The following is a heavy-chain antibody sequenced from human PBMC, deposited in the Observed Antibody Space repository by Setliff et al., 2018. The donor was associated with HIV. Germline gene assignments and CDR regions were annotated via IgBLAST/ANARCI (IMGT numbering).Heavy chain of an antibody. CDR1: GGPFSSTS. Sequence: SETLSLTCTVSGGPFSSTSWSWIRQFPGQGLEWIGYIYYSGNTNYNPSLKSRVTISIGTSKNRFFLKLNSVTAADTAIYYCARDLHQPGYFYYVDVWGKGTAVTVSS. J-gene: IGHJ6*04. D-gene: IGHD3-16*01. CDR2: IYYSGNT. CDR3: ARDLHQPGYFYYVDV. V-gene: IGHV4-59*01.